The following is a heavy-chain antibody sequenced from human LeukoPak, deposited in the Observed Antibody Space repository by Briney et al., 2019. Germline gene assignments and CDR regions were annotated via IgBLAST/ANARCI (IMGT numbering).Heavy chain of an antibody. CDR1: GGSISSTTTYY. V-gene: IGHV4-39*07. D-gene: IGHD6-13*01. Sequence: PSETLSLTCTVSGGSISSTTTYYWGWVRQPPGKGLEWIGSIYYSGSTNYNPSLKSRVTISVDTSKNQFSLKLSSVTAADTAVYYCATGKDIAAAWPSYFDYWGQGTLVTVSS. CDR2: IYYSGST. CDR3: ATGKDIAAAWPSYFDY. J-gene: IGHJ4*02.